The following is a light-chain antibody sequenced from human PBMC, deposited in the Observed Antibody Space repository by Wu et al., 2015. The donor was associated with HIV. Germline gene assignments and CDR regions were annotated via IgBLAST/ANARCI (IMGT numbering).Light chain of an antibody. Sequence: EIVLTQSPATLSLSPGDRATLSCRASQSIGNSLAWYQQKPGQTPRLLFFNASNRATGIPPRFSGRGSGTDFTLTISSLEAEDIAVYYCQHGNNGVTFGGGTKVEIK. J-gene: IGKJ4*01. V-gene: IGKV3-11*01. CDR3: QHGNNGVT. CDR2: NAS. CDR1: QSIGNS.